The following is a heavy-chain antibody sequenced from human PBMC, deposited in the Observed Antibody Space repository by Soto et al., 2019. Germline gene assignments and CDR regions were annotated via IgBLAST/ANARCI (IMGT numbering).Heavy chain of an antibody. CDR1: GGSISYYY. CDR2: IYTNGST. J-gene: IGHJ4*02. V-gene: IGHV4-4*07. CDR3: ARGPHFYSSGWYGSTLDY. Sequence: PSETLSLTCTVSGGSISYYYWSWIRQPAGKELEWIGRIYTNGSTNYNPSLKSRVTMSLDMSRNQFSLKLNSVTAADTAVYYCARGPHFYSSGWYGSTLDYWGQGTLVTVSS. D-gene: IGHD6-19*01.